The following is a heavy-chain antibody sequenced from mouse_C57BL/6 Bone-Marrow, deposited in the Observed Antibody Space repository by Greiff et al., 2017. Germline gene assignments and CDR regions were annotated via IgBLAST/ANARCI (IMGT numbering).Heavy chain of an antibody. Sequence: QVQLQQPGAELVKPGASVKMSCKASGYTFTSYWITWVKQRPGQGLEWIGDIYPGSGSTNYNEKFKNKATVTVDTSSSTAYMQVNSLTSEDSAVYYCASPYYSDCWCFDIWGTGTTVTVSS. CDR1: GYTFTSYW. CDR3: ASPYYSDCWCFDI. CDR2: IYPGSGST. D-gene: IGHD2-12*01. J-gene: IGHJ1*03. V-gene: IGHV1-55*01.